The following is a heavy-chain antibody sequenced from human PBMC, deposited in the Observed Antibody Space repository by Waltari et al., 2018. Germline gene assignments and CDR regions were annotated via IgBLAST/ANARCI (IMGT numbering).Heavy chain of an antibody. Sequence: EVQLVESGGGLVQPGGSLRLSCAASGFTFSSYWMSWVRQAPGKGLEWVANIKQDGSEKIYEDSVKGRFTISRDNAKNSLYLQMNSLRAEDTAVYYCARVQIRWDAFDIWGQGTMVTVSS. V-gene: IGHV3-7*01. CDR3: ARVQIRWDAFDI. CDR2: IKQDGSEK. D-gene: IGHD3-3*02. CDR1: GFTFSSYW. J-gene: IGHJ3*02.